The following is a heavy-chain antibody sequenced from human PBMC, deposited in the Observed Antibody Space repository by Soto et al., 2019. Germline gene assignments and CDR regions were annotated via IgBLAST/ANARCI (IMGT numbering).Heavy chain of an antibody. Sequence: SETLSLTCTVSGGSISSSSYYWGWIRQPPGKGLEWIGSIYYSGSTYYNPSLKSRVTISVDTSKNQFSLKLSSVTAADTAVYYCARHHYYDSSGYFSPPYYFDYWGQGTLVTSPQ. V-gene: IGHV4-39*01. CDR3: ARHHYYDSSGYFSPPYYFDY. D-gene: IGHD3-22*01. CDR2: IYYSGST. CDR1: GGSISSSSYY. J-gene: IGHJ4*02.